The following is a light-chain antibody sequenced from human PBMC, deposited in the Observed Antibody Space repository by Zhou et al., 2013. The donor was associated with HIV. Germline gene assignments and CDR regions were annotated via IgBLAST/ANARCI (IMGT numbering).Light chain of an antibody. CDR2: KAS. CDR1: QTIGNW. J-gene: IGKJ2*03. V-gene: IGKV1-5*03. Sequence: DIQMTQSPATLSAFVGDRVTITCRASQTIGNWLAWYQQKPGNAPKVLIYKASSLESGVPSRFSGSGSGTEFTLTISSLQPDDFATYYCQQYINYPYSFGQGTKLEIK. CDR3: QQYINYPYS.